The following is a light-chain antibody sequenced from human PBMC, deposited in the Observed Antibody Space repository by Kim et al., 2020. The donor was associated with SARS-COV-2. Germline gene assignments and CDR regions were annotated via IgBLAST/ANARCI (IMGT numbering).Light chain of an antibody. CDR2: ANG. Sequence: APGQRVTIPCTGSTSNIGAGHDVNWYQQIPGTAPKLIIYANGHRPSGVPDRYSGSKSGTSASLAITGLQAEDEADYYCQSYDSSPVFGGGTQLTVL. CDR1: TSNIGAGHD. J-gene: IGLJ2*01. V-gene: IGLV1-40*01. CDR3: QSYDSSPV.